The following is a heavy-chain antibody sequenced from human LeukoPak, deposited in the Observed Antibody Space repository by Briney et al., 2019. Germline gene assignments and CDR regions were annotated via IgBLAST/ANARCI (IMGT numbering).Heavy chain of an antibody. J-gene: IGHJ4*02. Sequence: GESLKISCKGSGHSFTSYWIGWVRQMPGKGLEWMGIIYLGDSDTRYSPSFQGQVTISADKSINTVYLQWSSPKASDTAMYYCARHSRGAGDGFDYWGQGTLVTVSS. D-gene: IGHD2-21*02. V-gene: IGHV5-51*01. CDR3: ARHSRGAGDGFDY. CDR2: IYLGDSDT. CDR1: GHSFTSYW.